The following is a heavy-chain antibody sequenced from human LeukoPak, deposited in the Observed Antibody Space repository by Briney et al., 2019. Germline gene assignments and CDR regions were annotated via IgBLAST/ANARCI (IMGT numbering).Heavy chain of an antibody. Sequence: GESLKISCKGSGYSFTNCWIGWVRQMPGKGLEWMGIIYPGDSDTRYSPSFQGQVTISADKSISTAYLQWSSLKASDTAMYYCARGDNYYYYGMDVWGQGTTVTVSS. CDR1: GYSFTNCW. V-gene: IGHV5-51*01. CDR2: IYPGDSDT. D-gene: IGHD5-24*01. CDR3: ARGDNYYYYGMDV. J-gene: IGHJ6*02.